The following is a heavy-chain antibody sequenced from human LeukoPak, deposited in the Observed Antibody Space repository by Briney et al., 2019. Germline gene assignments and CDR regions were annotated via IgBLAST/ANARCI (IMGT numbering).Heavy chain of an antibody. Sequence: GRSLRLSCAASGFTFSGYGLHWVRQAPGKGLEWVAVISHDGSNKYYADSVKGRFTISRDNSNNTLYLQMNSLRADDTAVYYCARGIAPGATPSLDYGGQGTLVTVSS. CDR3: ARGIAPGATPSLDY. V-gene: IGHV3-30-3*01. D-gene: IGHD2-2*01. CDR1: GFTFSGYG. CDR2: ISHDGSNK. J-gene: IGHJ4*02.